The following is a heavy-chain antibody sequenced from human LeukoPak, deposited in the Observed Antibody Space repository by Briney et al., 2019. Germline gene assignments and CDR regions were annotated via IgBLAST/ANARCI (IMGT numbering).Heavy chain of an antibody. CDR3: VRDCSGGDCYSGSDH. CDR1: GFTFSGYW. Sequence: GGSLRLSCTASGFTFSGYWMSWVRQAPGKGLEWLANIQQDGSEKQYVDSVKGRFTISRDNAKYSLFLQMSSLRAEDTAVYYCVRDCSGGDCYSGSDHWGQGTLVIVSS. V-gene: IGHV3-7*01. CDR2: IQQDGSEK. D-gene: IGHD2-15*01. J-gene: IGHJ4*02.